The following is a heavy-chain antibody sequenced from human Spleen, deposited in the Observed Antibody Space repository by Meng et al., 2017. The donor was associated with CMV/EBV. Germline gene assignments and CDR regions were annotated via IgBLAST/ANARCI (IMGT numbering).Heavy chain of an antibody. V-gene: IGHV3-48*03. CDR1: GFTFSSYE. J-gene: IGHJ5*02. Sequence: GGSLRLSCVASGFTFSSYEMNWVRQAPGKGLEWVSYISSSGRTIYYADSVKGRFTISRDIAKNSLYLQMNSLRAEDTAVYYCARPGVHSSGWYGAWGQGTLVTVSS. D-gene: IGHD6-19*01. CDR3: ARPGVHSSGWYGA. CDR2: ISSSGRTI.